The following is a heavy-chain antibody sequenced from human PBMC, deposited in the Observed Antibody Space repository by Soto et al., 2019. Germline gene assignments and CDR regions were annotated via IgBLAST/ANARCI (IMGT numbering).Heavy chain of an antibody. CDR3: ARGAAGYDFWSGYYRSDYYYYGMDV. CDR1: GGSISSYY. D-gene: IGHD3-3*01. Sequence: SETLSLTCTVSGGSISSYYWSWIRQPPGKGLEWIGYIYYSGSTNYNPSLKSRVTISVDTSKNQFSLKLSSVTAADTVVYYCARGAAGYDFWSGYYRSDYYYYGMDVWGQGTTVTVSS. CDR2: IYYSGST. J-gene: IGHJ6*02. V-gene: IGHV4-59*01.